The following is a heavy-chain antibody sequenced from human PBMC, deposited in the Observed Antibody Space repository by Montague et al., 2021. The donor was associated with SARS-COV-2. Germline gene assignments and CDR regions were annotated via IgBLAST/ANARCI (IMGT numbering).Heavy chain of an antibody. CDR2: IYHSGST. J-gene: IGHJ6*02. CDR3: ARDRRCWFPPYYYGMDV. Sequence: SETLSLTCAVSGGSISSSNWWSWVRQPPGKGLEWIGGIYHSGSTNYNPSLESRVTISVDKSKNQFSLKLSSVTAADTAVYYCARDRRCWFPPYYYGMDVWGQGTTVTVSS. V-gene: IGHV4-4*02. D-gene: IGHD2-15*01. CDR1: GGSISSSNW.